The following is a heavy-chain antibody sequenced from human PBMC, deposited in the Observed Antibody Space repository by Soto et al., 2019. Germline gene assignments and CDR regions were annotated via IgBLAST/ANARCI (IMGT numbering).Heavy chain of an antibody. Sequence: SETLSLTCRISGGSISSYYWNWIRQPPGKGLEWIGFISYSGSTNYNPALTSRVTISVDTSKDQFSLRLNSVTAADTAVYYCARVRSTSWGYYYAVDVWGQGTTVTVSS. CDR2: ISYSGST. J-gene: IGHJ6*01. CDR1: GGSISSYY. V-gene: IGHV4-59*01. D-gene: IGHD2-2*01. CDR3: ARVRSTSWGYYYAVDV.